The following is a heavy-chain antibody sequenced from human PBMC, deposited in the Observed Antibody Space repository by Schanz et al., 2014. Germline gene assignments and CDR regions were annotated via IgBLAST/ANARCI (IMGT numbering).Heavy chain of an antibody. CDR2: MSSSSGTI. V-gene: IGHV3-48*01. Sequence: EVQLEESGGGLVQPGGSLRLSCAASGFTFSNYGMNWVRQAPEKGLEWVSYMSSSSGTIYYADSVKGRFTISRDNAKNLLDLQMNGLRAEDTAVYFCARDAVALVPEYCRDVWGQGSVGTVSS. J-gene: IGHJ4*02. CDR3: ARDAVALVPEYCRDV. D-gene: IGHD2-15*01. CDR1: GFTFSNYG.